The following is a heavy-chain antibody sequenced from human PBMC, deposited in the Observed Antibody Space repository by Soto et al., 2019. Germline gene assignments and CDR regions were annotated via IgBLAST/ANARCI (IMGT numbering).Heavy chain of an antibody. V-gene: IGHV3-30*18. J-gene: IGHJ4*02. Sequence: LRLSCAASGFTFSSYGMHWVRQAPGKGLEWVAVISYDGSNKYYADSVKGRFTISRDNSKNTLYLQMNSLRAEDTAVYYCAKGIRSSSSPFDYWGQGTLVTVSS. CDR1: GFTFSSYG. CDR3: AKGIRSSSSPFDY. D-gene: IGHD6-6*01. CDR2: ISYDGSNK.